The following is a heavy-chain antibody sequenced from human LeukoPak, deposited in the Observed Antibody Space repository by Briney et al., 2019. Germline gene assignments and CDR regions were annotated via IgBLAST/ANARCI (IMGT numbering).Heavy chain of an antibody. CDR2: ISYDGSNE. D-gene: IGHD2/OR15-2a*01. J-gene: IGHJ4*02. Sequence: GGSLRPSCAASGFTFSSYWMSWVRQAPGKGLVWVAVISYDGSNEYFADSVKGRFTVSRDNSKNTLYLQMNSLRPEDTAVYYCAKDLGVGAYLLFDYITSGLDSWGQGTLVTVSS. V-gene: IGHV3-30*18. CDR1: GFTFSSYW. CDR3: AKDLGVGAYLLFDYITSGLDS.